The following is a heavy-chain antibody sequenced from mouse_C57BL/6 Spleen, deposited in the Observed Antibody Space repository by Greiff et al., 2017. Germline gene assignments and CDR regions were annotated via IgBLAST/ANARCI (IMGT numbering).Heavy chain of an antibody. CDR1: GYAFSSSW. V-gene: IGHV1-82*01. CDR3: AREDMYGSSPVDY. Sequence: QVQLQQSGPELVKPGASVQISCKASGYAFSSSWMNWVKQRPGKGLEWIGRISPGDGDTNYNGKFKGKATLTAYKSSITAYMQLSSLTAEDSAVYVCAREDMYGSSPVDYWGQGTTLTVSS. CDR2: ISPGDGDT. D-gene: IGHD1-1*01. J-gene: IGHJ2*01.